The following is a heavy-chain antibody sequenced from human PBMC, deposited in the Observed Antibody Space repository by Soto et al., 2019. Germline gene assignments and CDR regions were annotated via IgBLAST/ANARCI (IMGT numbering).Heavy chain of an antibody. CDR2: ISGSGGST. J-gene: IGHJ6*02. V-gene: IGHV3-23*01. Sequence: PGGSLRLSCAASGFTFSSYAMSWVRQAPGKGLEWFSAISGSGGSTYYADSVKGRFTISRDNSKNTLYLQMNSLRAEDTAVYYCAGGGDIVLVPAAPLYYYYGMDVWGQGTTVTVTS. D-gene: IGHD2-2*01. CDR3: AGGGDIVLVPAAPLYYYYGMDV. CDR1: GFTFSSYA.